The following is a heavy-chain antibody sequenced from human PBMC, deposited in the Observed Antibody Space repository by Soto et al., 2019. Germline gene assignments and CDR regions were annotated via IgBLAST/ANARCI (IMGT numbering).Heavy chain of an antibody. V-gene: IGHV1-8*01. CDR1: GYTFTSYD. CDR2: MNPNSGNT. D-gene: IGHD4-17*01. J-gene: IGHJ5*02. Sequence: ASVKVSCKASGYTFTSYDINWVRQATGQGLEYLGWMNPNSGNTAYVQKFQGRVTMTWDTSITTAYMELSSLRSEDTAVYFCARGIKYGAYSGWFDPWGRETRVTVSS. CDR3: ARGIKYGAYSGWFDP.